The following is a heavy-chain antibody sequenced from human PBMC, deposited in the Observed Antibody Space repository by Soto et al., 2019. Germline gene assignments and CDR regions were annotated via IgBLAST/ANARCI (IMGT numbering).Heavy chain of an antibody. CDR2: IVVGSGNT. CDR3: AAEIRNDRTGTRDV. D-gene: IGHD1-1*01. V-gene: IGHV1-58*01. J-gene: IGHJ6*02. Sequence: SVKVSCKASGFTFTSSAVQWVRQARGQRLAWIGWIVVGSGNTNYAQKFQERVTITRDMSTSTAYMELSSLRSEDTAVYYWAAEIRNDRTGTRDVWRQGTTVTVSS. CDR1: GFTFTSSA.